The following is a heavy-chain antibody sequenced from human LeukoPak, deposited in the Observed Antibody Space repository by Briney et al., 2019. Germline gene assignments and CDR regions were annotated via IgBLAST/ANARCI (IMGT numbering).Heavy chain of an antibody. CDR3: ARVIEILTGYPHYYYYYMDV. CDR1: GFTVSSNY. Sequence: GGSLRLSCAASGFTVSSNYMSWVRQAPGKGLEWVSVIYSGGSTYYADSVKGRFTISRDNSKNTLYLQMNSLRAEDTAVYYCARVIEILTGYPHYYYYYMDVWGKGTTVTISS. V-gene: IGHV3-66*01. J-gene: IGHJ6*03. D-gene: IGHD3-9*01. CDR2: IYSGGST.